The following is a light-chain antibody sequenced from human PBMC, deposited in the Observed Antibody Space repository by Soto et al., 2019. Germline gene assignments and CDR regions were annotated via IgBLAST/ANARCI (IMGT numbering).Light chain of an antibody. V-gene: IGLV2-11*01. CDR3: SSCGGSYTVV. CDR2: DVA. Sequence: QSALTQPRSVSGSPGQSVTISCTGTSSDVGGYHYVSWYQHHPGKAPKLMIYDVARRPSGVPDRFSGSKSGNTASLTISGLQAEDEADYYCSSCGGSYTVVFGGGTKLTVL. J-gene: IGLJ2*01. CDR1: SSDVGGYHY.